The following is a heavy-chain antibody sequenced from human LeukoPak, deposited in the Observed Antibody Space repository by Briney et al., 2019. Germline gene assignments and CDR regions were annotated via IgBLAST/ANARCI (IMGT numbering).Heavy chain of an antibody. Sequence: GGSLRLSCAASGFTFSSCTMNWVRQAPGKGLEWVSYISGSSSTIYYADSVKGRFTISRDNAKNSLYLQMNSLRAEDTAVYYCARDPRGATVTSLKIDYWGQGTLVTVSS. CDR2: ISGSSSTI. CDR3: ARDPRGATVTSLKIDY. J-gene: IGHJ4*02. CDR1: GFTFSSCT. D-gene: IGHD4-17*01. V-gene: IGHV3-48*01.